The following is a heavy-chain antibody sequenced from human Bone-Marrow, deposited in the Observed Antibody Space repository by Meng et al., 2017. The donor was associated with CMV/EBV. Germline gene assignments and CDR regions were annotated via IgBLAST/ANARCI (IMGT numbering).Heavy chain of an antibody. V-gene: IGHV3-30*02. CDR3: AREKYPYECYLDF. J-gene: IGHJ4*02. CDR1: GFSFSGSH. CDR2: IWNDESEK. D-gene: IGHD2-2*01. Sequence: GESLKISCATSGFSFSGSHMHWVRQAPGKGLEWVAYIWNDESEKSSADSVKGRFTVSRENSKNSLYLQMTRLRAEDTAVYNCAREKYPYECYLDFWGQGTLVTVSS.